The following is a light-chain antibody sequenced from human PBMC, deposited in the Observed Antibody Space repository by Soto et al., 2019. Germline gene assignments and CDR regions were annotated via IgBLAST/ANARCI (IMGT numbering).Light chain of an antibody. J-gene: IGKJ1*01. CDR2: TAS. CDR1: QSISSY. V-gene: IGKV1-39*01. Sequence: DTQMTQFPSSLSASVGDRVTITCRASQSISSYLTWYQQKPGKAPKLLISTASSLQSGVPSRFSGSGSGTEFALTISSLEPEDFATYYCQHWYNPSPTFGQGTKVDIK. CDR3: QHWYNPSPT.